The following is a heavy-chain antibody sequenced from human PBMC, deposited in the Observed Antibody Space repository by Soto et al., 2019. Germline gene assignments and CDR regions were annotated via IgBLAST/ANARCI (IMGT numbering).Heavy chain of an antibody. V-gene: IGHV4-59*01. Sequence: PLQPLSLTCTDSGGSISSYYLSWIRQTPGKRLEGIGYIYYSGSNNYNPSLKSRVTISVDTSKNQFSLKLSSVTAADTAVYYCARARDIVVVPAAARDAFDIWGQGTMVTVSS. CDR3: ARARDIVVVPAAARDAFDI. CDR1: GGSISSYY. J-gene: IGHJ3*02. CDR2: IYYSGSN. D-gene: IGHD2-2*01.